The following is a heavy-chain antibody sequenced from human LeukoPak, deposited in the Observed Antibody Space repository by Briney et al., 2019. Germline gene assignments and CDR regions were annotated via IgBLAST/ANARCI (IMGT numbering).Heavy chain of an antibody. D-gene: IGHD3-22*01. CDR1: GDSISSGSYY. CDR2: IYTSGST. V-gene: IGHV4-61*02. CDR3: AREEYYSDNSGSYPDF. Sequence: SETLSLTCTVSGDSISSGSYYWSWIRQPAGKGLEWIGRIYTSGSTNYNPSLNSRVTISVDTSKNQFSLKLSSVTAADTAVYYCAREEYYSDNSGSYPDFWGQGTLVTVSS. J-gene: IGHJ4*02.